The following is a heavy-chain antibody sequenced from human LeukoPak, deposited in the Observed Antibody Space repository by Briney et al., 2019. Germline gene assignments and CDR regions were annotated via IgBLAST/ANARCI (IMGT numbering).Heavy chain of an antibody. D-gene: IGHD4-17*01. Sequence: ASVKVSCKASGYTFTGYYMHWVRQAPGQGLEWMGWINPNSGGTNYAQKFQGRVTMTWDTSISTAYMELSRLRSDDTAVYYCATLSHYGDYEVDYWGQGTLVTVSS. V-gene: IGHV1-2*02. J-gene: IGHJ4*02. CDR1: GYTFTGYY. CDR3: ATLSHYGDYEVDY. CDR2: INPNSGGT.